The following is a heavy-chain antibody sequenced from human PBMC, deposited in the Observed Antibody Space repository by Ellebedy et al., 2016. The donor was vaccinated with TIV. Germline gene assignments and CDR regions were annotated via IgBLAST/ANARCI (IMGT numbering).Heavy chain of an antibody. CDR1: GYTFANFD. V-gene: IGHV1-8*01. J-gene: IGHJ4*02. Sequence: AASVKVSCKASGYTFANFDINWVRQATGQGLEWMGWMNPNSGNTGYAQKFQGRVTMTRNTSISTAYMELSSLRSEDTAVYYCARSRSSGYYYDTPNFDYWGQGTLVTVSS. CDR2: MNPNSGNT. CDR3: ARSRSSGYYYDTPNFDY. D-gene: IGHD3-22*01.